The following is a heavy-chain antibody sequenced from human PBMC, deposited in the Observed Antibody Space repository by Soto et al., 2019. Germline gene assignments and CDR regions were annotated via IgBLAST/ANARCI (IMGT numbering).Heavy chain of an antibody. J-gene: IGHJ6*02. CDR1: GFTFSSYG. CDR2: IWYDGSNK. Sequence: QVQLVESGGGVVQPGRSLRLSCAASGFTFSSYGMHWVRQAPGKGLEWVAVIWYDGSNKYYVDSVKGRFSISRDNSKNTLYLQMNSLRVENTAVYYCARDRRATPNYYYYGMDVWGQGTTVTVSS. CDR3: ARDRRATPNYYYYGMDV. V-gene: IGHV3-33*01. D-gene: IGHD1-1*01.